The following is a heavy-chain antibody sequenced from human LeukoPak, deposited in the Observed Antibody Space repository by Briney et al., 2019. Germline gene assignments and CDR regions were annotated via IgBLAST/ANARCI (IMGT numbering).Heavy chain of an antibody. CDR3: ARDAPEYCSGGSCKGYYYYYYGMDV. D-gene: IGHD2-15*01. V-gene: IGHV1-69*13. J-gene: IGHJ6*02. CDR1: GGTFSSYA. Sequence: SVKVSCKASGGTFSSYAISWVRQAPGQGLEWMGGIIPIFGTANYAQKFQGRVTITADESTSTAYMELSSLRSEDTAVYYCARDAPEYCSGGSCKGYYYYYYGMDVWGQGTTVTVSS. CDR2: IIPIFGTA.